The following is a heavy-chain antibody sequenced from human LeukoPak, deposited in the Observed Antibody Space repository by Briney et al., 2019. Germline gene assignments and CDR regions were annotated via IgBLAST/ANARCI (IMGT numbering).Heavy chain of an antibody. V-gene: IGHV4-59*12. CDR3: ARGAPDIVATIDY. J-gene: IGHJ4*02. CDR1: GGSISSYY. D-gene: IGHD5-12*01. CDR2: IYYSGST. Sequence: SQTLSLTCTVSGGSISSYYWSWIRQPPGKGLEWIGYIYYSGSTNYNPSLKSRVTISVDTSKNQFSLKLSSVTAADTAVYYCARGAPDIVATIDYWGQGTLVTVSS.